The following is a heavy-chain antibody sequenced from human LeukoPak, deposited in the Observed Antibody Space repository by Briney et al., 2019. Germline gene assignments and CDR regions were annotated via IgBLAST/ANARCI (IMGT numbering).Heavy chain of an antibody. J-gene: IGHJ4*02. D-gene: IGHD4-17*01. Sequence: SETLSLTCTVSGGSISSSSYYWGWIRQPPGKGLEWIGSIYYSGSTYYNPSLKSRVTLSVDTSKNQFSLKLSSVTAADTAVYYCARRGDYVGGGSDYWGQGTLVTVSS. V-gene: IGHV4-39*01. CDR2: IYYSGST. CDR1: GGSISSSSYY. CDR3: ARRGDYVGGGSDY.